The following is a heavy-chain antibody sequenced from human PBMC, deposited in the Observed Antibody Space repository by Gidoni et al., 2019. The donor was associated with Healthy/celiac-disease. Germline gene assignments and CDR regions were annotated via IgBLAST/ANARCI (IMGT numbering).Heavy chain of an antibody. CDR3: ARTSRRITRTLYYFDY. V-gene: IGHV4-34*01. CDR2: INHSGST. J-gene: IGHJ4*02. Sequence: QVQLPQWGAGLLKPSETLSLTCAVYGGSCSGYYWSWIRQPPGKGLEWLGEINHSGSTNYNPSHKSRVTISVDTSKNQFSLKLSSVTTADTAVYYCARTSRRITRTLYYFDYWGQGTLVTVSA. CDR1: GGSCSGYY. D-gene: IGHD3-10*01.